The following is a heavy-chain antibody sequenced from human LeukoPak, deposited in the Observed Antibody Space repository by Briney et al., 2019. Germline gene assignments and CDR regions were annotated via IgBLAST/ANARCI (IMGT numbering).Heavy chain of an antibody. CDR3: AACTMVRGVILPDY. V-gene: IGHV1-18*01. Sequence: ASVKVSCKASGYTFTSYGISWGGQAPGQGVEWMGWISAYNGNTNYAKKLQGRVTMTTDTSTSTAYMELRSLRSDDTAVYYCAACTMVRGVILPDYWGQGTLVTVSS. J-gene: IGHJ4*02. D-gene: IGHD3-10*01. CDR1: GYTFTSYG. CDR2: ISAYNGNT.